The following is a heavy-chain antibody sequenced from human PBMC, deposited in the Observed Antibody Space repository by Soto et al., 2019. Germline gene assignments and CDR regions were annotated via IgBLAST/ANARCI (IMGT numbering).Heavy chain of an antibody. D-gene: IGHD5-18*01. CDR3: ARGRGYGYVY. V-gene: IGHV3-7*04. Sequence: EVQVVETGGSLVQPGGSLRLSCAGSGFTFSSYWMSWVRQAPGKGLEWVANIKEDGSEKYYVDSVKGRFTVSRDNAKNSLYLQMNSLIAEDTAVYYCARGRGYGYVYWGQGTLVTVSS. CDR1: GFTFSSYW. J-gene: IGHJ4*02. CDR2: IKEDGSEK.